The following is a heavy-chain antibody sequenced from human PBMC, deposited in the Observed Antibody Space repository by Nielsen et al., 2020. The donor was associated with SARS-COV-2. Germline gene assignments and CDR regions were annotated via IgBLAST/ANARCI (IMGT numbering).Heavy chain of an antibody. J-gene: IGHJ4*02. CDR3: ARGSGWYFY. Sequence: GGSLRLSCAASGFTFSSHWMSWVRQAPGKGLEWVANIKQDGSEKNYVDSVKGRFTISRDNAKNSLYLQMNSLRAEDTAVYYCARGSGWYFYWGQGTLVTVSS. CDR1: GFTFSSHW. V-gene: IGHV3-7*03. D-gene: IGHD6-19*01. CDR2: IKQDGSEK.